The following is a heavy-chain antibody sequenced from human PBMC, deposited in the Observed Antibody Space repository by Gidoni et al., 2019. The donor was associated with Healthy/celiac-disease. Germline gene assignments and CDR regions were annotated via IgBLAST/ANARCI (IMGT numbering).Heavy chain of an antibody. CDR2: ISSSSSYI. CDR3: ARDLTLLSGAFDI. V-gene: IGHV3-21*01. CDR1: GFTFSSYS. D-gene: IGHD2-21*02. J-gene: IGHJ3*02. Sequence: EVQLVESGGGLVTPGGSLRLSCAASGFTFSSYSMNWVRQAPGKGLEWVSSISSSSSYIYYADSVKGRFTISRDNAKNSLYLQMNSLRAEDTAVYYCARDLTLLSGAFDIWGQGTMVTVSS.